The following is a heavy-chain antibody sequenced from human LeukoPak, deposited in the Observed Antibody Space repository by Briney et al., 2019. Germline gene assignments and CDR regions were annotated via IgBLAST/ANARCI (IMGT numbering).Heavy chain of an antibody. D-gene: IGHD3-22*01. V-gene: IGHV3-23*01. Sequence: QPGGSLRLSCAASGFTFSSYGMSWVRQAPGKGLEWVSAISDSGGSTNYADSVKGRFIISRDNSKSTLYLQMNSLRAEDTAVYYCAKSYYYGISGPNKYAFDFWGQGTLVTVSS. CDR3: AKSYYYGISGPNKYAFDF. CDR1: GFTFSSYG. J-gene: IGHJ4*02. CDR2: ISDSGGST.